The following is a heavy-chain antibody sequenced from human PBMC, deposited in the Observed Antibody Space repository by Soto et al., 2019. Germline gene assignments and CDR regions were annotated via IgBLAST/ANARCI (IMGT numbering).Heavy chain of an antibody. D-gene: IGHD1-7*01. V-gene: IGHV4-4*02. CDR3: ACLGTTLTMFAY. J-gene: IGHJ4*02. CDR2: IYHSGST. CDR1: GGSISSSNW. Sequence: LSLTCAVSGGSISSSNWWSWVRQPPGKGLEWIGEIYHSGSTNYNPSLKSRVTISVDKSKNQFSLKLSSVTAADTAVYYCACLGTTLTMFAYWGQGTLDTVSS.